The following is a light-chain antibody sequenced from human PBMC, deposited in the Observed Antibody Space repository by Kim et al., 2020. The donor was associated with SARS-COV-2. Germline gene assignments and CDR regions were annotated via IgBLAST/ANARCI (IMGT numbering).Light chain of an antibody. CDR1: QSISSS. CDR2: AAS. V-gene: IGKV1-5*01. J-gene: IGKJ1*01. CDR3: QQYSSYST. Sequence: DIQMTQSPSILSASVGDRVTITCRASQSISSSLAWYQQKPGEAPELLIYAASTLERGVPSRFSGTGSGTEFTLTISSLHSEDLATYYCQQYSSYSTFGQGTKVDIK.